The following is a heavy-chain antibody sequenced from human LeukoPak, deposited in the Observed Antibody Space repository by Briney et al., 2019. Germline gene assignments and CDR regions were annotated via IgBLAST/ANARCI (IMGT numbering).Heavy chain of an antibody. CDR1: GFTFSSYG. D-gene: IGHD3-10*01. J-gene: IGHJ6*03. Sequence: GGTLRLSCAASGFTFSSYGMSWVRQAPGKGLEWVSAISGSGDRTYYADSVKGRFTISRDNSKNTLYLQMNSLRVEDTAVYYCAKFGSRLRAYYYYMDAWGKGTTATISS. CDR2: ISGSGDRT. CDR3: AKFGSRLRAYYYYMDA. V-gene: IGHV3-23*01.